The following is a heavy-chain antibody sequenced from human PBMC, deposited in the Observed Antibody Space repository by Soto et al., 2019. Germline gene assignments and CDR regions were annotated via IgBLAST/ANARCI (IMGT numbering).Heavy chain of an antibody. CDR3: ARFMATLFDY. CDR2: IYYSGST. J-gene: IGHJ4*02. V-gene: IGHV4-39*01. Sequence: SETLSVTCTVSGGSISSSSYYWGWIRQPPGKGLEWIGSIYYSGSTYYNPSLKSRVTISVDTSKNQFSLKLSSVTAADTAVYYRARFMATLFDYWGQGTLVTVSS. D-gene: IGHD5-12*01. CDR1: GGSISSSSYY.